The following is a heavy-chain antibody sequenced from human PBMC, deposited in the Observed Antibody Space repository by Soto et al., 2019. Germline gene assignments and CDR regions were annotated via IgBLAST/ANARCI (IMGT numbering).Heavy chain of an antibody. CDR1: GFTFSSYS. V-gene: IGHV3-21*01. D-gene: IGHD3-22*01. CDR3: ARGLTRYYDNSGFTYYYYYGMDV. CDR2: ISSSSSYI. J-gene: IGHJ6*02. Sequence: GGSLRLSCAASGFTFSSYSMNWVRQAPGKGLEWVSSISSSSSYIYYADSVKGRFTISRDNAKNSLYLQMNSLRAEDTAVYYCARGLTRYYDNSGFTYYYYYGMDVWGQGTTVTVSS.